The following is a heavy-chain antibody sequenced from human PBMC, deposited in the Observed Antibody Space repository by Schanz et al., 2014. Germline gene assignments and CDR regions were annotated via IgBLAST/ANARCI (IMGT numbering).Heavy chain of an antibody. V-gene: IGHV1-18*01. Sequence: QVQLVQSGAEVKKPGASVKVSCKASGYTFTSYGISWVRQAPGQGLEWMGWINGYNAHTNYAQKFQGRVTMTTDTSTSTAYMELRSLRSDDTAVYYCARDRGHVEQLVLEWYYAMDVWGQGTTVAVSS. J-gene: IGHJ6*02. CDR1: GYTFTSYG. D-gene: IGHD6-6*01. CDR3: ARDRGHVEQLVLEWYYAMDV. CDR2: INGYNAHT.